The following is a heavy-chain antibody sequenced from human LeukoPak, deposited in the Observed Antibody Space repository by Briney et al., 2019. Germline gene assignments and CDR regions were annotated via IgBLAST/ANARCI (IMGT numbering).Heavy chain of an antibody. CDR2: IYYSGST. CDR1: GYSISSGYY. CDR3: ARHSIAAANTNFDY. J-gene: IGHJ4*02. V-gene: IGHV4-38-2*02. Sequence: SETLSLTCTVSGYSISSGYYWGWIRQPPGKGLEWIGSIYYSGSTYYNPSLKSRVTISVDTSKNQFSLKLSSVTAADTAVYYCARHSIAAANTNFDYWGQGTLVTVSS. D-gene: IGHD6-13*01.